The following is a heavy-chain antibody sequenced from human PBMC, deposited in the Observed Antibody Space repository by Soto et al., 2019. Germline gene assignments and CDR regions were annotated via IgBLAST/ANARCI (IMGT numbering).Heavy chain of an antibody. CDR1: GFTFDDYA. CDR3: AKDGLRFLEWSYAFDI. J-gene: IGHJ3*02. D-gene: IGHD3-3*01. Sequence: GGSLRLSCAASGFTFDDYAMHWVRQAPGKGLEWVSGISWNSGSIGYADSVKGRFTISRDNAKNSLYLQMNSLRAEDTALYYYAKDGLRFLEWSYAFDIWGQGTMVTVSS. CDR2: ISWNSGSI. V-gene: IGHV3-9*01.